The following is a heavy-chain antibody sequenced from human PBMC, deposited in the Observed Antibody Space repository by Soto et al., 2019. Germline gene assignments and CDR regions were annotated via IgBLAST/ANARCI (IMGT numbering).Heavy chain of an antibody. V-gene: IGHV3-30*18. D-gene: IGHD3-10*01. CDR1: GFAFSNYG. CDR3: AKDDLRVYYLEFFEN. CDR2: ISYDGGNA. Sequence: QVQLVESGGGVVQPGRSLRLSCVASGFAFSNYGMHWVRQTPGMGLEWVSVISYDGGNAHYADSVEGRFTVSRDNSKNTLFLQMNNLRPEDKGVYFCAKDDLRVYYLEFFENWAQGTLFTVSS. J-gene: IGHJ1*01.